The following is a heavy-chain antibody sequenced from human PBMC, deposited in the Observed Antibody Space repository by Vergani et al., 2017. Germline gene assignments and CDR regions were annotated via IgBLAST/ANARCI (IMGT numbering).Heavy chain of an antibody. V-gene: IGHV1-69*13. J-gene: IGHJ4*02. CDR1: GGPFKNSA. CDR2: IITFFGTT. D-gene: IGHD5-18*01. Sequence: QVQLVQSGAEVKKPGSSVKVSCKASGGPFKNSAFSWVRQVPGQGLEWMGRIITFFGTTDYAQKFQGRFTITADESTSTAYMELSSLRSEDTAVYYCARGRGDTAMVMDYWGQGTLVTVSS. CDR3: ARGRGDTAMVMDY.